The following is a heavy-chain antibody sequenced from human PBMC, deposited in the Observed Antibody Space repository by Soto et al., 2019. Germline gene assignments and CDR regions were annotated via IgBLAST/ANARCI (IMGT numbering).Heavy chain of an antibody. J-gene: IGHJ4*02. CDR1: GYTFTSYG. V-gene: IGHV1-18*01. Sequence: GASMKVSCKASGYTFTSYGISWVRQAPGQGLEWMGWISAYNGNTNYAQKLQGRVTMTTDTSTSTAYMELRSLRSDDTAVYYCARDQYCSGGSCYPESNFDYWGQGTLVTVSS. CDR3: ARDQYCSGGSCYPESNFDY. CDR2: ISAYNGNT. D-gene: IGHD2-15*01.